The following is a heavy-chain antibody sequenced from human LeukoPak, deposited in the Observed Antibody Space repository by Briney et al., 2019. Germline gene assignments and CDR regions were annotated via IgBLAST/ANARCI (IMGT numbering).Heavy chain of an antibody. Sequence: RSLRLSCAASGFTFSSYGMHWVRQAPGKGLEWVAVIWYDGSNKYYADSVKGRFTISRDNSKDTLYLQMNSLRAEDTAVYYCARDYGDYSYYFDDWDQGTLVTVSS. CDR2: IWYDGSNK. J-gene: IGHJ4*02. V-gene: IGHV3-33*01. CDR1: GFTFSSYG. D-gene: IGHD4-17*01. CDR3: ARDYGDYSYYFDD.